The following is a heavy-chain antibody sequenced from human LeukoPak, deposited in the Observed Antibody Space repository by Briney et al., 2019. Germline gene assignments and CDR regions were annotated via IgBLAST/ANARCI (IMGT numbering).Heavy chain of an antibody. J-gene: IGHJ6*02. Sequence: GGSQRLSCAASGFTFSSYSMNWVRESPGKGLEGVSYISSSSSNIYYADSVKGRFTSSSDNAKNSLYLQMNSPRAEDTAVYYCARDCEWCGSGSYPTLLFRYYGMDVWGQGTTVTVSS. D-gene: IGHD3-10*01. CDR3: ARDCEWCGSGSYPTLLFRYYGMDV. CDR2: ISSSSSNI. CDR1: GFTFSSYS. V-gene: IGHV3-48*01.